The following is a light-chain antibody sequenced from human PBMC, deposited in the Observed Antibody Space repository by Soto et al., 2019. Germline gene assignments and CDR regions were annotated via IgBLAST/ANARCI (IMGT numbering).Light chain of an antibody. CDR3: SSFTSINPGV. J-gene: IGLJ3*02. Sequence: QSALTQPASVSGSPGQSITISCTGTSSDVGGYNYVSWYQQHPGKAPKLMIYEVSNRPSGVSNRFSGSKSGNTASLTISGLQAEDEADYYGSSFTSINPGVFGGGTKVTVL. V-gene: IGLV2-14*01. CDR1: SSDVGGYNY. CDR2: EVS.